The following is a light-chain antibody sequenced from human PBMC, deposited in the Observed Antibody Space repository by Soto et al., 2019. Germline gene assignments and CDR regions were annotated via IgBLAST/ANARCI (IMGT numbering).Light chain of an antibody. J-gene: IGKJ4*01. Sequence: GDRVTITCRASRNIGSWLAGYQQKAGKAPNLLIYKASTLETGVPSRFSGSASGTEFTLTISSLQPDDFATYYCQQQANYPITFGGGTKVEI. V-gene: IGKV1-5*03. CDR1: RNIGSW. CDR2: KAS. CDR3: QQQANYPIT.